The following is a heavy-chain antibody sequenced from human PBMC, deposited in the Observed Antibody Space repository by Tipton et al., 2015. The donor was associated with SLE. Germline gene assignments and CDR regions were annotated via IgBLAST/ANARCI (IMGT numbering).Heavy chain of an antibody. CDR2: IYHNDIT. J-gene: IGHJ4*02. Sequence: TLSLTCTVSDGSISRYYWSWIRQSPGMGLEWIGHIYHNDITNYSPSLKSRVTISVDTSRNQFSLKLRSVTAADTAVYYCARPENGAASKWELDSWGQGTRVTVSS. D-gene: IGHD1-26*01. CDR3: ARPENGAASKWELDS. CDR1: DGSISRYY. V-gene: IGHV4-59*08.